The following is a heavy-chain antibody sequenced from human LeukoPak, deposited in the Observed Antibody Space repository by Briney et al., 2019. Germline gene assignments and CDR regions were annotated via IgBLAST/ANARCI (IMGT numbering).Heavy chain of an antibody. CDR2: IYYSGST. V-gene: IGHV4-39*07. CDR3: ASSHNYYDSSDDAFDI. Sequence: SETLSLTCTVSGGSISSSSYYWGWIRQPPGKGLEWIGSIYYSGSTYYNPSLKSRVTISVDTSENQFSLKLSSVTAADTAVYYCASSHNYYDSSDDAFDIWGQGTMVTVSS. CDR1: GGSISSSSYY. J-gene: IGHJ3*02. D-gene: IGHD3-22*01.